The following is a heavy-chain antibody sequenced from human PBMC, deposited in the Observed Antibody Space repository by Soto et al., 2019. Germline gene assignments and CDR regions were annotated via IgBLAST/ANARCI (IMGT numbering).Heavy chain of an antibody. CDR1: GGSISSYY. CDR2: TYYSGST. V-gene: IGHV4-59*01. J-gene: IGHJ5*02. CDR3: ARTYCSCANCYPGRNCFHP. D-gene: IGHD2-15*01. Sequence: PSETLSLTCTVSGGSISSYYWSWIRQPPGKGLEWIGYTYYSGSTNYNPSLKSRVTMSVDTSKNQFSLKLNSVTPADTAVYYCARTYCSCANCYPGRNCFHPWGQGTQVTVSS.